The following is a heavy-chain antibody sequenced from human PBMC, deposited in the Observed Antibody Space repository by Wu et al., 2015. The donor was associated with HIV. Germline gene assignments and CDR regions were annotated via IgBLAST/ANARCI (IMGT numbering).Heavy chain of an antibody. J-gene: IGHJ4*02. CDR1: GYTFTSYG. D-gene: IGHD3-9*01. Sequence: QVQLVQSGAEVKKPGASVEVSCKASGYTFTSYGISWVRQAPGQGLEWMGWISAYNGNTNYAQKLQGRVTMTTDTSTSTAYMELRSLRSDDTAVYYCARDMYYDILTGYYTGYYFDYWGQGTLVTVSS. V-gene: IGHV1-18*01. CDR2: ISAYNGNT. CDR3: ARDMYYDILTGYYTGYYFDY.